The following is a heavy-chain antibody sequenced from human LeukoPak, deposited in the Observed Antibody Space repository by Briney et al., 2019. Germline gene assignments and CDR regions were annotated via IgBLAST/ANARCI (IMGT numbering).Heavy chain of an antibody. CDR3: AKTASWVYFDY. Sequence: GGSLRLSCAASGFTFSSYSMNWVRQAPGKGLEWVSSISSSSSYIYYADSVKGRFTISRDNSKNTLYLQMNSLRAEDTAVYYCAKTASWVYFDYWGQGTLVTVSS. D-gene: IGHD6-13*01. J-gene: IGHJ4*02. CDR2: ISSSSSYI. CDR1: GFTFSSYS. V-gene: IGHV3-21*04.